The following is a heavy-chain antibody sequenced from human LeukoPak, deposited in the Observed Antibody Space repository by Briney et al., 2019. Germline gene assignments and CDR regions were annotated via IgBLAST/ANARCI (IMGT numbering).Heavy chain of an antibody. CDR2: ISSSGSTI. CDR3: ARLSEKYNYGMDV. CDR1: GFTFSSYE. V-gene: IGHV3-48*03. D-gene: IGHD3-3*01. J-gene: IGHJ6*04. Sequence: PGGSLRLSCAASGFTFSSYEMNWVRQAPGKGLEWVSYISSSGSTIYYADSVKGRFTISRDNAKNSLYLQMNSLRAEDTAVYYCARLSEKYNYGMDVWGKGTTVTVSS.